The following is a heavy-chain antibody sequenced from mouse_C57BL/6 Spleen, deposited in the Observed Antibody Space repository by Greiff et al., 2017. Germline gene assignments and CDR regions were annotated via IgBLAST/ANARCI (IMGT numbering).Heavy chain of an antibody. D-gene: IGHD2-4*01. CDR1: GYTFTSYW. Sequence: QVQLQQPGAELVRPGTSVKLSCKASGYTFTSYWLHWVKQRPGQGLEWIGVIDPSVSYTNYNQKFKGKATLTVDTSSSTAYMQLSSLTSEDSEVYYCARREMYDYDSWFAYWGQGTLVTVA. CDR2: IDPSVSYT. J-gene: IGHJ3*01. CDR3: ARREMYDYDSWFAY. V-gene: IGHV1-59*01.